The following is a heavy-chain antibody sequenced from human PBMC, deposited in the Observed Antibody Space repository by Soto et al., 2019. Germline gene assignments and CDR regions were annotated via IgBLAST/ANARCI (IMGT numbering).Heavy chain of an antibody. J-gene: IGHJ4*02. CDR2: ISYDGSNK. Sequence: QVQLVESGGGVVQPGRSLRLSCAASGFTFSSYGMHWVRQAPGKGLEWVAVISYDGSNKYYADSVKGRFTISRDNSKNTLYLQMSSLRAEDTAVYYCAKDPHDGYCSGGSYYSLDYWGQGTLVTVSS. D-gene: IGHD2-15*01. V-gene: IGHV3-30*18. CDR1: GFTFSSYG. CDR3: AKDPHDGYCSGGSYYSLDY.